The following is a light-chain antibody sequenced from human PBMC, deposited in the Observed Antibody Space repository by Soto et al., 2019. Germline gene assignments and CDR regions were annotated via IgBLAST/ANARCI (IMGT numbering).Light chain of an antibody. Sequence: QSALTQPASVSGSPGQSITICCTGTSSDVGGYNYVSWYQQLPGKAPKLMIYDVSNRPSGVSNRFSGSKSGNTASLTISRLQAEDEADYYCSSYTSSSTLSVFGNGTKVTVL. CDR3: SSYTSSSTLSV. CDR1: SSDVGGYNY. CDR2: DVS. J-gene: IGLJ1*01. V-gene: IGLV2-14*03.